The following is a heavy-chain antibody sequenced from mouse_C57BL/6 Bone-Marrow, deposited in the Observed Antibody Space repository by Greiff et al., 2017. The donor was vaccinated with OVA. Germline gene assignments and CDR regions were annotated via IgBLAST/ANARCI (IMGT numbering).Heavy chain of an antibody. CDR3: ARRSWYVDV. Sequence: EVQLQQSGPELVKPGASVKISCKASGYSFTGYYMNWVKQTPEKSLEWIGEINPSTGGTTYNQKFKAKATLTVDKSSSTAYMQLKSLTSEDSAVYYCARRSWYVDVWGTGTTVTVSS. J-gene: IGHJ1*03. CDR1: GYSFTGYY. CDR2: INPSTGGT. V-gene: IGHV1-42*01.